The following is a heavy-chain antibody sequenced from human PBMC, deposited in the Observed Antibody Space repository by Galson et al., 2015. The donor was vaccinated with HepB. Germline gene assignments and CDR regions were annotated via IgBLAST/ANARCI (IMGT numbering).Heavy chain of an antibody. CDR1: GYTFTSYD. J-gene: IGHJ4*02. CDR2: MNPNSGNT. V-gene: IGHV1-8*01. D-gene: IGHD3-3*01. CDR3: ARGIDYDFWSGYCYDY. Sequence: SVKVSCKASGYTFTSYDINWVRQATGQGLEWKGWMNPNSGNTGYAQKFQGRVTMTRNTSISTAYMELSSLRSEDTAVYYCARGIDYDFWSGYCYDYWGQGTLVTVSS.